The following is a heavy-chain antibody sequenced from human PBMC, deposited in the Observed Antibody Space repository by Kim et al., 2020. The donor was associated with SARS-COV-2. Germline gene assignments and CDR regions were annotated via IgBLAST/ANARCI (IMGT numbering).Heavy chain of an antibody. J-gene: IGHJ6*02. D-gene: IGHD1-1*01. CDR3: TTYLAGTDDYYYYYGMDV. V-gene: IGHV3-15*01. Sequence: GRFTISRDDSQNTLYLQMNSLKTEDTAVYYCTTYLAGTDDYYYYYGMDVWGQGTTVTVSS.